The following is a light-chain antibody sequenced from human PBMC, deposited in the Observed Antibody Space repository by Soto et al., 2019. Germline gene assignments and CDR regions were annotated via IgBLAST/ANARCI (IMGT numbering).Light chain of an antibody. CDR2: GAS. CDR1: QSVSSN. J-gene: IGKJ2*01. CDR3: QQYNNWPPYT. V-gene: IGKV3-15*01. Sequence: EIVMTQSPATLSVSPGERATLSCRASQSVSSNLAWYQQKPGQAPRLLIYGASTRAPGIPARFSGSGSGTEFTLTINSLQSEDFAVYYCQQYNNWPPYTFGQGTKLEIK.